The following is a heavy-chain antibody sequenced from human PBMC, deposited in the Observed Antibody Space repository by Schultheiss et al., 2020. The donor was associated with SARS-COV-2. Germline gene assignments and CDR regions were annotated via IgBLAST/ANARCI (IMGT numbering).Heavy chain of an antibody. V-gene: IGHV1-69*04. CDR1: GGTFSSYA. CDR2: IIPILGIA. J-gene: IGHJ4*02. Sequence: SSVKVSCKASGGTFSSYAISWVRQAPGQGLEWMGRIIPILGIANYAQKFQGRVTITADKSTSTAYMELSSLRSEDTAVYYCARILTQTGVDYWGQGTLVTVSS. CDR3: ARILTQTGVDY. D-gene: IGHD1-14*01.